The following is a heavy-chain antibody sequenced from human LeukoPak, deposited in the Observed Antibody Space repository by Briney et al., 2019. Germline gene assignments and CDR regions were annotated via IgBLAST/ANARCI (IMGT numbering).Heavy chain of an antibody. V-gene: IGHV1-2*02. CDR1: GYSFTDYY. Sequence: ASVKVSCKTSGYSFTDYYMHWVRRAPGQGLEWMGWINPNSGGTSSAQRFQGRVTMTRDTSITTVYMEVSWLTSDDTAIYYCARADRLHGGPYLIGPWGQGTLVTVSS. D-gene: IGHD2-21*01. CDR2: INPNSGGT. CDR3: ARADRLHGGPYLIGP. J-gene: IGHJ5*02.